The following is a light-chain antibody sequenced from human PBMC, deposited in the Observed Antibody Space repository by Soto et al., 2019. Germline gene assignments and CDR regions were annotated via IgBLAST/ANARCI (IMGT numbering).Light chain of an antibody. Sequence: DIQMTQSPSSVSASVGDRVTITCRASQGISSFLAWYQQKPGKAPQLLIYATSSLQSGVPSRFSGSGSRAEYTLTISSLQPEDFATYYCQQANSFPYTFGQGTSLESK. CDR2: ATS. V-gene: IGKV1-12*01. CDR1: QGISSF. CDR3: QQANSFPYT. J-gene: IGKJ2*01.